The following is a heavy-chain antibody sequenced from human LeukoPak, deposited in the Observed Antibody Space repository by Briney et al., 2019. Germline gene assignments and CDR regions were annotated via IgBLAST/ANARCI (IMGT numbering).Heavy chain of an antibody. CDR1: GGSISSGGYY. Sequence: SETLSLTCTVSGGSISSGGYYWSWIRQPPGKGLEWIGYIYHSGSTYYNPSLKSRVTISVDRSKNQFSLKLSSVTAADTAVYYCARTYYDILTGYHHFDYWGQGTLVTVSS. V-gene: IGHV4-30-2*01. J-gene: IGHJ4*02. CDR2: IYHSGST. CDR3: ARTYYDILTGYHHFDY. D-gene: IGHD3-9*01.